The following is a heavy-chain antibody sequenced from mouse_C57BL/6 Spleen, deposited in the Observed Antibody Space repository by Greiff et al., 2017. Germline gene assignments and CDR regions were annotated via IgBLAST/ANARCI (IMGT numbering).Heavy chain of an antibody. J-gene: IGHJ4*01. CDR2: ISDGGSYT. CDR1: GFTFSSYA. D-gene: IGHD1-3*01. CDR3: ARDQVSVPYAMDN. V-gene: IGHV5-4*01. Sequence: EVMLVESGGGLVKPGGSLKLSCAASGFTFSSYAMSWVRQTPEKRLEWVATISDGGSYTYYPDNVKGRFTISRDNAKNNLYLQMSHLKSEDTAMYDCARDQVSVPYAMDNWGQGTSATVSS.